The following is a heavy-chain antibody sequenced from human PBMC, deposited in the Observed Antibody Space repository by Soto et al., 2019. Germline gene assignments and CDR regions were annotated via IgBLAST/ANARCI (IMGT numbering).Heavy chain of an antibody. J-gene: IGHJ6*02. D-gene: IGHD2-15*01. CDR2: VYYGGRS. CDR1: SAPVSSTTYT. Sequence: SETLSLTCTVSSAPVSSTTYTWGWIRQPPGKGLEWVASVYYGGRSYYNPSLNSRVTISVDTSKNQFSLKMTSVTAADTAVYFCARLNGYWNRGQWPGHYGMDGWGQGTTVTVSS. V-gene: IGHV4-39*01. CDR3: ARLNGYWNRGQWPGHYGMDG.